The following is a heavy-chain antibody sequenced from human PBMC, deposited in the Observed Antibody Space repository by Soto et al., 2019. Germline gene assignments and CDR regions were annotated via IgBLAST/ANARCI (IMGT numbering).Heavy chain of an antibody. CDR1: GFTFSRYW. Sequence: EVQLVESGGGLVQPGGSLRLSCAASGFTFSRYWMHWVRQVPGKGLVWVSRIKGDGSRTAYADSVKGRFTISRDNAENTVYLQMNSLRVEDTAVYYCVRGAEGAYYHDYWGQGTLVTVSS. J-gene: IGHJ4*02. CDR3: VRGAEGAYYHDY. D-gene: IGHD3-22*01. V-gene: IGHV3-74*01. CDR2: IKGDGSRT.